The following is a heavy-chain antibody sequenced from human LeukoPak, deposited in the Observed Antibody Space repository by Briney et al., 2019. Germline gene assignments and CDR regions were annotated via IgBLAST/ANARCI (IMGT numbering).Heavy chain of an antibody. CDR2: IYYSGST. D-gene: IGHD3-10*01. V-gene: IGHV4-59*08. CDR1: GGSISSYY. CDR3: ARHGNYYGSGSYYK. J-gene: IGHJ4*02. Sequence: SETLSLTCTVSGGSISSYYWSWIRQPPGKGLEWIGYIYYSGSTNYNPSLKSRVTTSVDTSKNQFSLKLSSVTAADTAVYYCARHGNYYGSGSYYKWGQGTLVTVSS.